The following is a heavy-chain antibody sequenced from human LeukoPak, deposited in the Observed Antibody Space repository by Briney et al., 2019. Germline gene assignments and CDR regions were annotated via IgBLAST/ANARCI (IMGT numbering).Heavy chain of an antibody. CDR1: GFTFSSYW. J-gene: IGHJ5*02. CDR3: ARSLLDSSGYNWFDP. Sequence: GGSLRLSCAASGFTFSSYWMHWVRQAPGKGLVWVSRINSDGSSTSYADSVKGRFTISRDNAKNTLYLQMNSLRAEDTAVYYCARSLLDSSGYNWFDPWGQGTLVTVSS. V-gene: IGHV3-74*01. CDR2: INSDGSST. D-gene: IGHD3-22*01.